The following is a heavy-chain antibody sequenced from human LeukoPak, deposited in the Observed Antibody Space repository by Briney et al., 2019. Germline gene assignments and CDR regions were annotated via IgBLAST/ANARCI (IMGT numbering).Heavy chain of an antibody. D-gene: IGHD2-15*01. Sequence: GGSLRLSCAASGFSLSSYGMHWVRQAPGKGLVWVSRINSDGTSTSYADSVKGRFTMSRDNAKNTLYLQMNSLRAEDTAVYYCARGRGGYYYDYWGQGTVVTVSS. V-gene: IGHV3-74*01. J-gene: IGHJ4*02. CDR2: INSDGTST. CDR1: GFSLSSYG. CDR3: ARGRGGYYYDY.